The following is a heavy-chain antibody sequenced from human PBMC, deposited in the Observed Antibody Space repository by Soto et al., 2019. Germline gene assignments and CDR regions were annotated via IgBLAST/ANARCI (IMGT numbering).Heavy chain of an antibody. D-gene: IGHD2-2*01. J-gene: IGHJ5*01. CDR3: ARDPSEGRVGNWFES. CDR1: GFTFSRYG. CDR2: ISSSTSYV. V-gene: IGHV3-21*06. Sequence: EVQLVESGGGLVKPGGSLRLSCAASGFTFSRYGMNWLRQAPGKGLEWVASISSSTSYVYYAESVKGRFSISRDNAKNILYLEMYALRIEDTAVYYCARDPSEGRVGNWFESWGQGTLVTVSS.